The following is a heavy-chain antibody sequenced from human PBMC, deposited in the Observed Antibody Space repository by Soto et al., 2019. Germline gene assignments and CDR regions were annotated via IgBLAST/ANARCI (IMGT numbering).Heavy chain of an antibody. CDR1: GYTFTSYA. V-gene: IGHV1-3*01. D-gene: IGHD3-10*01. CDR2: INAGNGNT. J-gene: IGHJ4*02. CDR3: AKVSWLAGGDDY. Sequence: ASVKVSCKASGYTFTSYAMHWVRQAPGQRLEWMGWINAGNGNTKYSQKFQGRVTITRDTSASTAYMELSSLRSEDTAVYYCAKVSWLAGGDDYWGQGTLVTVSS.